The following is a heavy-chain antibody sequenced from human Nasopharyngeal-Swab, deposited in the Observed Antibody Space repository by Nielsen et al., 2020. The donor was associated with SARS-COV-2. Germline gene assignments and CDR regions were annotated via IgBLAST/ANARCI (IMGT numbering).Heavy chain of an antibody. CDR2: IKQDGSEK. CDR3: AVDGI. J-gene: IGHJ3*02. CDR1: GFTFSNYW. D-gene: IGHD5-24*01. V-gene: IGHV3-7*01. Sequence: GASLKISCAASGFTFSNYWMSWVRQAPGKGLEWVANIKQDGSEKYYVDSVKGRFTISRDNAKNSLYLQMNSLRAEDTAVYYCAVDGIWGQGTMVTVSS.